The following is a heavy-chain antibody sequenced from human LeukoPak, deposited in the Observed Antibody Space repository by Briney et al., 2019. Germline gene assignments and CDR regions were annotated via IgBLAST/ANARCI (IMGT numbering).Heavy chain of an antibody. Sequence: RPSETLSLTCTVPGGSVSSGSYYWSWIRQPPGKGLEWIGYIYYSGSTNYNPSLKSRVTISVDTSKNQFSLKLSSVTAADTAVYYCARTVRYFDWSPPYGMDVWGKGTTVTVSS. CDR1: GGSVSSGSYY. CDR2: IYYSGST. V-gene: IGHV4-61*01. J-gene: IGHJ6*04. CDR3: ARTVRYFDWSPPYGMDV. D-gene: IGHD3-9*01.